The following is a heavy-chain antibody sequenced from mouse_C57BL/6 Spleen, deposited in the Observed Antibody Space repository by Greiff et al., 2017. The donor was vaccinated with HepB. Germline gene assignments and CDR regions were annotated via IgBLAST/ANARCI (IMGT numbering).Heavy chain of an antibody. Sequence: EVKLQESGPELVKPGASVKISCKASGYSFTDYNMNWVKQSNGKSLEWIGVINPNYGTTSYNQKFKGKATLTVDQSSSTAYMQLNSLTSEDSAVYYCARKGYGSTLYYAMDYWGQGTSVTVSS. V-gene: IGHV1-39*01. CDR2: INPNYGTT. J-gene: IGHJ4*01. D-gene: IGHD1-1*01. CDR1: GYSFTDYN. CDR3: ARKGYGSTLYYAMDY.